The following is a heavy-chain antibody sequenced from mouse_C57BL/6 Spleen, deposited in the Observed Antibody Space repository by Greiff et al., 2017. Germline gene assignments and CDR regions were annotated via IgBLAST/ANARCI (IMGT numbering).Heavy chain of an antibody. J-gene: IGHJ4*01. CDR3: ARTTTVVALYYYAMDY. D-gene: IGHD1-1*01. CDR1: GFTFSDYG. Sequence: EVQLVESGGGLVKPGGSLKLSCAASGFTFSDYGMHWVRQAPETGLEWVAYISSGSSTIYYADTVKGRFTISRDNAKNTLFLQMTSLRSEDTAMYYCARTTTVVALYYYAMDYWGQGTSVTVSS. CDR2: ISSGSSTI. V-gene: IGHV5-17*01.